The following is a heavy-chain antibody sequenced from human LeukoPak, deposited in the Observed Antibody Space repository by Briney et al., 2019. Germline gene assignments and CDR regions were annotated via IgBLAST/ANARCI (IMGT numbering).Heavy chain of an antibody. CDR2: IYYSGST. CDR1: GGPISSGAYY. D-gene: IGHD3-22*01. CDR3: ATAMYYYDGSGYSVGAFDI. J-gene: IGHJ3*02. V-gene: IGHV4-31*03. Sequence: PSETLSLTCTVSGGPISSGAYYWSWIRQHPGRGLEWIGYIYYSGSTYYNPSLKSRVTISVDTSKNQFSLKLSSVTAADTAVFYCATAMYYYDGSGYSVGAFDIWGQGTMVTVSS.